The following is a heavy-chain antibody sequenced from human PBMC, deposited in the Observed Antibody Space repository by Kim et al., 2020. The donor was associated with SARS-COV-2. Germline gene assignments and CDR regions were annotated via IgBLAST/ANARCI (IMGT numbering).Heavy chain of an antibody. Sequence: TQYSRKFRGRVTITRDTTASTAYMELSSLRSEDTAVYYCARGSGWAFDYWGQGTLVTVAS. D-gene: IGHD6-19*01. J-gene: IGHJ4*02. CDR2: T. CDR3: ARGSGWAFDY. V-gene: IGHV1-3*01.